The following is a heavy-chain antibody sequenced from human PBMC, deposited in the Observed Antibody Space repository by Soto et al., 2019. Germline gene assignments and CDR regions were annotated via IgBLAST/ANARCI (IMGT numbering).Heavy chain of an antibody. Sequence: GGSMGLCCASSGGPLGGYEMHWVRQAPGKGLERVSYISSSGSTIYYADSVKGRFTISRDNAKNSLYLQMNSLRAEDTAVYYCASHPRWLQSRPTYYYYGMDVWGQGNTVTVSS. J-gene: IGHJ6*02. CDR3: ASHPRWLQSRPTYYYYGMDV. V-gene: IGHV3-48*03. D-gene: IGHD5-12*01. CDR2: ISSSGSTI. CDR1: GGPLGGYE.